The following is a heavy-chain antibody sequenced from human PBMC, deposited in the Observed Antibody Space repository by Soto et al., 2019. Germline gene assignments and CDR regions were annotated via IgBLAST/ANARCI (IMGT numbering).Heavy chain of an antibody. J-gene: IGHJ6*02. D-gene: IGHD3-10*01. Sequence: GGSLRLSCAASGFTFSSYSMNWVRQAPGKGLEWVSSISSSSSYIYYAESVKGRFTISRDNAKNSLYLQMNSLRAEDTAVYYCARGGYGSGRKGRYYYYGMDVWGQGTTVTVSS. CDR2: ISSSSSYI. V-gene: IGHV3-21*01. CDR1: GFTFSSYS. CDR3: ARGGYGSGRKGRYYYYGMDV.